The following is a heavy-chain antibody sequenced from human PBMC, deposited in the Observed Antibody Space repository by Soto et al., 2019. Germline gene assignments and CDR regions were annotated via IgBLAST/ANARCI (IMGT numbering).Heavy chain of an antibody. CDR3: ARVPPPPDSSGYLVFDY. D-gene: IGHD3-22*01. CDR2: IDWDDDK. CDR1: GFSLSTSGMC. J-gene: IGHJ4*02. Sequence: SGPTLVNPTQTLTLTCTFSGFSLSTSGMCVSWIRQPPGKALEWLALIDWDDDKYYTTSLKTRLTISKDTSKNQVVLTMTNMDTVDTATYYCARVPPPPDSSGYLVFDYWGQGTLVTVPQ. V-gene: IGHV2-70*01.